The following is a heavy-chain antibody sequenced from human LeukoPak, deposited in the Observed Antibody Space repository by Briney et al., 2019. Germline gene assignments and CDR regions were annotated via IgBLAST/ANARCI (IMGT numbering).Heavy chain of an antibody. CDR3: ARDKRNDDILSPYYYYYYGMDV. J-gene: IGHJ6*02. Sequence: GGSLRLSCAASGFTFSSYSMNWVRQSPGKGLEWVSSISSSSSYIYYADSVKGRFTISRDNAKNSLYLQMNSLRAEDTAVYYCARDKRNDDILSPYYYYYYGMDVWGQGTTVTVSS. CDR2: ISSSSSYI. V-gene: IGHV3-21*01. CDR1: GFTFSSYS. D-gene: IGHD3-9*01.